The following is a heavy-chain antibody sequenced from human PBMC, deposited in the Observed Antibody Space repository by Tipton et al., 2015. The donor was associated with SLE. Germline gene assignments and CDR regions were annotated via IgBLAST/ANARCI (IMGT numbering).Heavy chain of an antibody. D-gene: IGHD1-14*01. Sequence: SLRLSCAASEFTFSSYTMNWVRQAPGKGLEWVASIKQDGSEKNYVDPVKGRFTISRDNAKNSVSLQMNSLRAEDTAVYYCARGDNTGGSWGQGTLVTVSS. V-gene: IGHV3-7*01. CDR2: IKQDGSEK. CDR1: EFTFSSYT. CDR3: ARGDNTGGS. J-gene: IGHJ5*02.